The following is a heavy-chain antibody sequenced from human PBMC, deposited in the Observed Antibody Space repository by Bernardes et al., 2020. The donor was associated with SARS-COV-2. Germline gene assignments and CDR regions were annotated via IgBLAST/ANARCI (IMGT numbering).Heavy chain of an antibody. CDR1: GYTFTSYG. CDR3: ARDGIVVVTAHFDY. Sequence: ASVKVSCKASGYTFTSYGIRWLRPAPGQGLEWMGWISDYNGNTNYAQKLQGRVTMTTDTYTSTAYMELRGLGSDDTAVYYCARDGIVVVTAHFDYWGQGTLVTVSS. J-gene: IGHJ4*02. CDR2: ISDYNGNT. D-gene: IGHD2-21*02. V-gene: IGHV1-18*01.